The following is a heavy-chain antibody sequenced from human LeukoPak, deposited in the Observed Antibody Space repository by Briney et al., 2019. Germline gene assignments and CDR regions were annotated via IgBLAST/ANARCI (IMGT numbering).Heavy chain of an antibody. CDR2: FDPEDGET. CDR1: GYTLTELS. J-gene: IGHJ4*02. CDR3: ATHKHFGWYFDY. Sequence: ASVKVSCKVSGYTLTELSMHWVRQAPGKGLEWMGGFDPEDGETIYAQKFQGRVTMTEDTSTDTAYMELSSLRSEDTAVYYCATHKHFGWYFDYWGQGTLVTVSS. D-gene: IGHD6-19*01. V-gene: IGHV1-24*01.